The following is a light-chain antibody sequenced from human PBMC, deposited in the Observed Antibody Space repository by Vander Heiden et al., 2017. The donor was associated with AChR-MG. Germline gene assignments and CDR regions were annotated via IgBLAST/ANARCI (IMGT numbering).Light chain of an antibody. J-gene: IGLJ3*02. Sequence: QSLLTQPPAASCTPGLSVTLSGFVPTPNIGRMTVNWSQQPPGAAPKFLIFSDNERPSGVPARFSGSRSGTSASLAISGLQSEDEADYYCAAWDDSLNGPVFGGGTKLTVL. CDR1: TPNIGRMT. V-gene: IGLV1-44*01. CDR2: SDN. CDR3: AAWDDSLNGPV.